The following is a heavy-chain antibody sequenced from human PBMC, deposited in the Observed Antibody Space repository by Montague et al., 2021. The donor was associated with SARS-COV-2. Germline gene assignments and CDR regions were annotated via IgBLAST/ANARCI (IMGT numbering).Heavy chain of an antibody. CDR3: ALRSGDY. CDR1: GFTFSSYA. CDR2: ISGSVFST. D-gene: IGHD3-3*01. V-gene: IGHV3-23*01. Sequence: SLRLSCAASGFTFSSYAMSWVRQVPGKGLEWVSAISGSVFSTYYADSVKGRFTISRDNSKNTLYLQMNSLRAEDTAVYYCALRSGDYWGQGTLVTVSS. J-gene: IGHJ4*02.